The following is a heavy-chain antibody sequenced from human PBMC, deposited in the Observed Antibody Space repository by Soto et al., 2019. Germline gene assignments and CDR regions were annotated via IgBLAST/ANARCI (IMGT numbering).Heavy chain of an antibody. J-gene: IGHJ5*02. D-gene: IGHD3-10*01. Sequence: GASVKVSCKASGGTFSSYAISWVRQAPGQGLEWMGGIIPIFGTANYAQKFQGRVTITADESTSTAYMELSSLRSEDTAVYYCARADGSGSDNQRDNWFDPWGQGTLVTVSS. V-gene: IGHV1-69*13. CDR3: ARADGSGSDNQRDNWFDP. CDR1: GGTFSSYA. CDR2: IIPIFGTA.